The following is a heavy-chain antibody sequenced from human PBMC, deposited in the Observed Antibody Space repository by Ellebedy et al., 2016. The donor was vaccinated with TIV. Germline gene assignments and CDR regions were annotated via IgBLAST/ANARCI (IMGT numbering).Heavy chain of an antibody. D-gene: IGHD2-2*01. CDR1: GYTFTSYD. CDR2: MNPNSGNT. Sequence: ASVKVSXXASGYTFTSYDINWVRQATGQGLEWMGWMNPNSGNTGYAQKFQGRVTMTRNTSISTAYMELSSLRSEDTAVYYCARGGIEYQLLYDYYYYMDVWGKGTTVTVSS. V-gene: IGHV1-8*01. J-gene: IGHJ6*03. CDR3: ARGGIEYQLLYDYYYYMDV.